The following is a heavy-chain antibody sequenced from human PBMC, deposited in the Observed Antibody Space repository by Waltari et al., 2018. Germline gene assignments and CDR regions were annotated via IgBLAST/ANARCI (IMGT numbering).Heavy chain of an antibody. J-gene: IGHJ4*02. D-gene: IGHD6-19*01. V-gene: IGHV4-4*02. CDR1: GGSITSSNW. CDR3: ARAGVIAVAGFDY. CDR2: INHSGST. Sequence: QVQLQESGPGLVKPSGTLSLTCAVSGGSITSSNWWSWVRQPPGKGREWIGEINHSGSTNSNPSLNSRVTRPVDKSKNQFSLKLSSVTAADTAVYYCARAGVIAVAGFDYWGQGTLVTVSS.